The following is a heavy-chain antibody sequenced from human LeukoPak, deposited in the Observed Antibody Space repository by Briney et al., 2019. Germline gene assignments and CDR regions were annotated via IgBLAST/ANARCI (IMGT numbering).Heavy chain of an antibody. CDR1: GGSLSGYY. CDR3: ATSGGPINWFDP. D-gene: IGHD3-10*01. Sequence: SETLSLTCAVYGGSLSGYYWGWIRQPPGKGLQWIGEINHSGSTNYNPSFKSRVTISVDTSKNQFSLKLSSVTAADTAVYYCATSGGPINWFDPWGQGTLVTVSS. V-gene: IGHV4-34*01. CDR2: INHSGST. J-gene: IGHJ5*02.